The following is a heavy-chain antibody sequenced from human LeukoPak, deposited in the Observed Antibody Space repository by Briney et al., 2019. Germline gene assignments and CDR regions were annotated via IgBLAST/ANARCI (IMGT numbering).Heavy chain of an antibody. CDR1: GFSITSYY. V-gene: IGHV4-59*01. CDR2: IHYSGST. CDR3: ARDIHEVGATHYFDY. D-gene: IGHD1-26*01. J-gene: IGHJ4*02. Sequence: SETLSLTCTVSGFSITSYYWSWIRQPPGKGLEWIGLIHYSGSTTYNPSLKSRVTMSVDTSKNQFSLQLRSVTAADTALYYCARDIHEVGATHYFDYWGQGTLVTVTS.